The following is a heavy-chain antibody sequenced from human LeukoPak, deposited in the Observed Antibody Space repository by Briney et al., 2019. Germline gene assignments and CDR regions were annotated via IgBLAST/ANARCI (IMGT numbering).Heavy chain of an antibody. CDR3: ARGRIRAAVTRWFDS. CDR2: ISSSGGIM. CDR1: GFTFSDYD. V-gene: IGHV3-11*04. J-gene: IGHJ5*01. D-gene: IGHD2-15*01. Sequence: PGGSLRLSCAASGFTFSDYDMSWIRQAPGKGLEWVAKISSSGGIMYYADSLKGRFSISRDNAQKSLYLQMTSLRAEDAALYYCARGRIRAAVTRWFDSWGLGTLVTVSS.